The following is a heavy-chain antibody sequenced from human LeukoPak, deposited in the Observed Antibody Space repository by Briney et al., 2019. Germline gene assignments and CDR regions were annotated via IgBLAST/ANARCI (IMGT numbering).Heavy chain of an antibody. CDR3: ARDGLGYCSSTSCRDYYYGMDV. CDR2: IYYSGST. D-gene: IGHD2-2*01. Sequence: KPSETLSLTCTVSGGSISSYYWSWIRQPPGKGLEWIGYIYYSGSTNYNPSLKSRVTISVDTSKNQFSLKLSSVTAADTAVYYCARDGLGYCSSTSCRDYYYGMDVWGQGTTVTVSS. J-gene: IGHJ6*02. V-gene: IGHV4-59*01. CDR1: GGSISSYY.